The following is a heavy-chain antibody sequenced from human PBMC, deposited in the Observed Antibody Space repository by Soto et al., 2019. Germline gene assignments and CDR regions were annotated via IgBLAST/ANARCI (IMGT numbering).Heavy chain of an antibody. D-gene: IGHD3-16*01. Sequence: GALRLSCEASGFTFRIYAMHWVRQAPGKGLEWVGVISYDGNYIYYADSVKGRFTISRDNSKNTLYVQVNSLRPEDTAVYYCAKGILSATIGPYAMDVWGQGNTVTVSS. V-gene: IGHV3-30*18. J-gene: IGHJ6*02. CDR3: AKGILSATIGPYAMDV. CDR2: ISYDGNYI. CDR1: GFTFRIYA.